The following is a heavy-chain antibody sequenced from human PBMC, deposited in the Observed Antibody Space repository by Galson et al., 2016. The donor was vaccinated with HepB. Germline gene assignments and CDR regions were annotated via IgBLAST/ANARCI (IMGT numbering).Heavy chain of an antibody. J-gene: IGHJ2*01. CDR2: TSYSGNT. CDR3: ARHLHYGSGIHWYFGL. Sequence: SETLSLTCTVSGGSISGYYWSWIRQPPGKGLEWIGSTSYSGNTNFNPSLKNRVTILVDTSKTQFSLNVNSVSAADSAVYYCARHLHYGSGIHWYFGLWGRGSLVTVPS. D-gene: IGHD3-10*01. CDR1: GGSISGYY. V-gene: IGHV4-59*01.